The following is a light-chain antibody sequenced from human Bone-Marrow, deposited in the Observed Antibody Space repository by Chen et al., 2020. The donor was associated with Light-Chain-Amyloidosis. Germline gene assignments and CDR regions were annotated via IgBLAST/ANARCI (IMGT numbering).Light chain of an antibody. CDR1: SSDVGGDNH. V-gene: IGLV2-14*01. CDR3: SSYTITNTLV. J-gene: IGLJ1*01. Sequence: QSALTQPASVSGSPGQSITISCTGTSSDVGGDNHVSCYQQHPDKAPKLMIYEVTNRPSWVPNHCSGSKAENTASLTIAGLQTEDEADYFCSSYTITNTLVFGSGTRVTVL. CDR2: EVT.